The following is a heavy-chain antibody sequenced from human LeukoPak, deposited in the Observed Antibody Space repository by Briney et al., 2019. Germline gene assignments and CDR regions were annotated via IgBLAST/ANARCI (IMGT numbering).Heavy chain of an antibody. D-gene: IGHD3-22*01. CDR2: IYYSGST. V-gene: IGHV4-59*01. J-gene: IGHJ6*02. CDR1: GGSISGYY. CDR3: ARVRYYYDSRGPYYYYYGMDV. Sequence: SETLSLTCTVSGGSISGYYWTWIRQPPGKGLEWIGYIYYSGSTNYNPSLKSRVTISVDTSKNQFSLKLSSVTAADTAVYYCARVRYYYDSRGPYYYYYGMDVWGQGTTVTVSS.